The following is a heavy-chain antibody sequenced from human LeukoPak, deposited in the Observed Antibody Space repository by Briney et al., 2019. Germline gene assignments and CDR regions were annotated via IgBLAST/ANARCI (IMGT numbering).Heavy chain of an antibody. J-gene: IGHJ4*02. V-gene: IGHV3-48*02. CDR3: ARDSDWAFHY. CDR1: GFPFSNYV. D-gene: IGHD2-21*02. Sequence: HPGGSLRLSWAASGFPFSNYVMSWVRQAPGKGLEWVSYINHNGETIYYADSVKGRFTISRDNGKNSLYLQMNSLRDEDTAVYYCARDSDWAFHYWGQGTRVTVSS. CDR2: INHNGETI.